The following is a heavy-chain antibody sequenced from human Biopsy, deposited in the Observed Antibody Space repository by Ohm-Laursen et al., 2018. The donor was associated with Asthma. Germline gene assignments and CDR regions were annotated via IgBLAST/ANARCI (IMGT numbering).Heavy chain of an antibody. CDR3: AKELFPGWELRRGPDS. CDR2: ISFDGSNE. Sequence: SLRLSCAASGFTFSIYDIHWVRQAPGKGLEWVAVISFDGSNEDYADSVKGRFTISRDNSKNTLFLEMNSLRPEGTAVYYCAKELFPGWELRRGPDSWGQGTLVTVSS. CDR1: GFTFSIYD. V-gene: IGHV3-30*18. D-gene: IGHD1-26*01. J-gene: IGHJ4*02.